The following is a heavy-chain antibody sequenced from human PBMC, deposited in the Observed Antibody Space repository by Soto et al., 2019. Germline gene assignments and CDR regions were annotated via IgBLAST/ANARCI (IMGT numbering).Heavy chain of an antibody. CDR2: INAGNGNT. CDR1: GYTFTSYA. V-gene: IGHV1-3*01. Sequence: QVQLVQSGAEVKKPGASVKVSCKASGYTFTSYAMHWVRQAPGQRLEWMGWINAGNGNTKYSQKFQGRVTITRDTSESTAYMELSSLRSEDTAVYYCARLPLLWFGELFNYYGMDVWGQGTTVTVSS. D-gene: IGHD3-10*01. J-gene: IGHJ6*02. CDR3: ARLPLLWFGELFNYYGMDV.